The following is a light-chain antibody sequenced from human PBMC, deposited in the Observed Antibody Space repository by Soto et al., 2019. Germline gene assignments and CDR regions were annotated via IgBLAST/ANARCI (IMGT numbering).Light chain of an antibody. J-gene: IGLJ3*02. Sequence: QSALTQPASVSGSPGQSITSSCTGTSSDVGGYNYVSWYQQHPGKAPKLMIYEVSNRPSGVYNRFSGSKSGNTASLTISGLQAEDEADYYCSSYTSSSTLVFGGGTKVTVL. V-gene: IGLV2-14*01. CDR3: SSYTSSSTLV. CDR2: EVS. CDR1: SSDVGGYNY.